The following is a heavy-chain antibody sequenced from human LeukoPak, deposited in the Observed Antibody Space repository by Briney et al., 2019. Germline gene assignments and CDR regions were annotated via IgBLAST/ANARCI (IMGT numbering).Heavy chain of an antibody. CDR3: AREDVVVPAADRAHNWFDP. J-gene: IGHJ5*02. V-gene: IGHV4-4*07. CDR1: XGSXSSYX. Sequence: LXXTVSXGSXSSYXXXXXRQPAGKXXXWXGRIXXXGSTNYNPSLKSRVTMSVDTSKNQFSLKLSSVTAADTAVYYCAREDVVVPAADRAHNWFDPWGQGTLVTVSS. CDR2: IXXXGST. D-gene: IGHD2-2*01.